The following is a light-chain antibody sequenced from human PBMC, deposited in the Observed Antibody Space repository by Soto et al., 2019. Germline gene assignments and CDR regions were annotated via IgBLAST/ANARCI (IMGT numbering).Light chain of an antibody. CDR2: VEGSGSY. Sequence: QPVLTQSSSASASLGSSVKLTCTLSSGHSSNIIAWHQQQPGKAPRYLMKVEGSGSYNKGSGVPDRFSGSRSGADRYLTISNLQFEDEADYYCETWDSNTRLFGGGTKVTVL. V-gene: IGLV4-60*02. CDR1: SGHSSNI. J-gene: IGLJ2*01. CDR3: ETWDSNTRL.